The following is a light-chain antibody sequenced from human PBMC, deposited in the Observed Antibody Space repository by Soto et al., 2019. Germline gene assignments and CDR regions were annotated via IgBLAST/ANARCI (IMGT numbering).Light chain of an antibody. CDR2: EVS. Sequence: QSVLTQPASVSGSPGQSITISCTGTSSDVGSYNLVSWYQQHPGKAPKLMIYEVSKRPSGVSNRFSGSKSGNTASLTISRLQAEDEADYYCCSYAGSSTFFYVFGTGTKVTVL. V-gene: IGLV2-23*02. CDR3: CSYAGSSTFFYV. J-gene: IGLJ1*01. CDR1: SSDVGSYNL.